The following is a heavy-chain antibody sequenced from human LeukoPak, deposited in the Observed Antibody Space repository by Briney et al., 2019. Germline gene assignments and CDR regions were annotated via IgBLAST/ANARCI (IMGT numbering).Heavy chain of an antibody. CDR3: AKDLMRDRWFGES. V-gene: IGHV3-30*02. Sequence: PGGSLRLSCAASGLTFSYYGMHWVRQAPGKGLEWVAFIRYDGNDKFYAGSVKGRFTISMDTSRNTLYLQMNSLRPEDTAVYYCAKDLMRDRWFGESWGQGTLVTVSS. CDR2: IRYDGNDK. J-gene: IGHJ5*02. D-gene: IGHD3-10*01. CDR1: GLTFSYYG.